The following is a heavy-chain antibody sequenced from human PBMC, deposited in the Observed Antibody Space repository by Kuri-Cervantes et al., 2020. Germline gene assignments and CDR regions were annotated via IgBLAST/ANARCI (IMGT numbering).Heavy chain of an antibody. CDR1: GGSFSGYY. CDR2: INHSGST. V-gene: IGHV4-34*09. D-gene: IGHD2-2*01. J-gene: IGHJ3*02. CDR3: ARDIVVWDDAFDI. Sequence: LRLSCAVYGGSFSGYYWSWIRQPPGKGLEWIGEINHSGSTYYNPSLKSRVTISVDTSKNQFSLKLSSVTAADTAVYYCARDIVVWDDAFDIWGQGTMVTVSS.